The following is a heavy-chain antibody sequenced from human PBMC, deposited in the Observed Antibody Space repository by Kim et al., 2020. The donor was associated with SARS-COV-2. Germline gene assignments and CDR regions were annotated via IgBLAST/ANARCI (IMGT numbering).Heavy chain of an antibody. J-gene: IGHJ3*02. CDR1: GGTFSSYA. Sequence: SVKVSCKASGGTFSSYAISWVRQAPGQGLEWMGGIIPIFGTANYAQKFQGRVTITADESTSTAYMELSSLRSEDTAVYYCASKASRARNKIAVAGTVAFDIWGQGTMVTVSS. V-gene: IGHV1-69*13. D-gene: IGHD6-19*01. CDR2: IIPIFGTA. CDR3: ASKASRARNKIAVAGTVAFDI.